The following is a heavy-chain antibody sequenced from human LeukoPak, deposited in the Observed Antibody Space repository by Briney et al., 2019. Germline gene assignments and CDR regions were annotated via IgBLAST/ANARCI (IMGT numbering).Heavy chain of an antibody. CDR2: TSGSGGST. D-gene: IGHD5-24*01. Sequence: GGSLRLSCAASGFTFSSYAMSWVRQAPGKGLEWVSSTSGSGGSTDYADSVKGRFTISRDNSKNTLYLQMNSLRAEDTAVYYCAKDQERWFDPWGQGTLVSVSS. CDR1: GFTFSSYA. V-gene: IGHV3-23*01. J-gene: IGHJ5*02. CDR3: AKDQERWFDP.